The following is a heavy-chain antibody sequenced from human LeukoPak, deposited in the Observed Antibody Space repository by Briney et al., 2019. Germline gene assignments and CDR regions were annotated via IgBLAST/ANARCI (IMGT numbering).Heavy chain of an antibody. D-gene: IGHD6-19*01. Sequence: SETLSLTCVVSGGSIGNSHWWSWVRQPPGKGLEWIGSFYYTGNTYYNPSLKSRVTISVDTSKNDLSLNLRSVTAADTAVYYCARTAGIAVAGSRQYFDYWGQGMLVTVSS. V-gene: IGHV4-39*02. CDR2: FYYTGNT. CDR1: GGSIGNSHW. CDR3: ARTAGIAVAGSRQYFDY. J-gene: IGHJ4*02.